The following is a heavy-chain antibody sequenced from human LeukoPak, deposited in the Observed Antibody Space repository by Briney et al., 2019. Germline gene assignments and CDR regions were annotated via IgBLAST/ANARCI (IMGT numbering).Heavy chain of an antibody. CDR1: GFTFSGYS. V-gene: IGHV3-48*04. D-gene: IGHD7-27*01. J-gene: IGHJ4*02. Sequence: GGPLRLSCAASGFTFSGYSMNWVRQTPGKGLEWVSYINSASSAIYYVDSVKGRFTFSRDNAKNSLYLQMDSLRAEDTAVYYCARGRTGTDFDYWGQGTLVTVSS. CDR3: ARGRTGTDFDY. CDR2: INSASSAI.